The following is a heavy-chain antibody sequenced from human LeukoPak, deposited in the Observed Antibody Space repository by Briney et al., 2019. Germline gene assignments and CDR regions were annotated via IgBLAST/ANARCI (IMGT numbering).Heavy chain of an antibody. V-gene: IGHV3-64*02. J-gene: IGHJ3*02. CDR1: GFTFSSYA. Sequence: GESLRLSCAASGFTFSSYAMHWVRQAPGKGLEYVSAISSNGGSTYYADSVKGRFTISRDNSKNTLYLQMGSLRAEDMAVYYCAREGGDSSGYYGAFDIWGQGTMVTVSS. D-gene: IGHD3-22*01. CDR2: ISSNGGST. CDR3: AREGGDSSGYYGAFDI.